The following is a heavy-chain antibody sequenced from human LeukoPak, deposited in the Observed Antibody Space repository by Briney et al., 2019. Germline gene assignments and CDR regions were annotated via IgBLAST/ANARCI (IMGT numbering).Heavy chain of an antibody. J-gene: IGHJ4*02. Sequence: PGGSLRLSCAASGXTFSNYWMTWVRQAPGKGLEWVANIKQGGSEKYYVDSVKGRFTVSRDNAKDSLYLQMNSLRAEDTAVYYCAREGRESQGFDYWGQGTLVTVSS. CDR2: IKQGGSEK. CDR1: GXTFSNYW. D-gene: IGHD3-10*01. V-gene: IGHV3-7*05. CDR3: AREGRESQGFDY.